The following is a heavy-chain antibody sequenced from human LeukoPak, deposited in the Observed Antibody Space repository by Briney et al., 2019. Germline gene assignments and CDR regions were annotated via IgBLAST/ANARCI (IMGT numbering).Heavy chain of an antibody. J-gene: IGHJ4*02. CDR1: GFTFSSYG. CDR2: IRYDGSNK. CDR3: AKESGFRRPPLDY. D-gene: IGHD2/OR15-2a*01. Sequence: GGSLRLSCAASGFTFSSYGMHWVRQAPGKGLEWVAFIRYDGSNKYYADSVKGRFTISRDNSKNTLYLQMNSLRAEDTAVYYCAKESGFRRPPLDYWSQGTLVTVSS. V-gene: IGHV3-30*02.